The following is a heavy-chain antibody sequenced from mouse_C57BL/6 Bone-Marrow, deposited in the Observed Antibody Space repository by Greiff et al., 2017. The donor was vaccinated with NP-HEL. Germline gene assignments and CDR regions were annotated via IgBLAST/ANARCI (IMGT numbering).Heavy chain of an antibody. Sequence: QVQLQQPGAELVMPGASVKLSCKASGYTFTSYWMHWVKQRPGQGLEWIGEIDPSDSYTNYNQKFKGKSTLTVDKSSSTAYMQLSSLTSEDSAVYYCARGITVVDGPAWFAYWGEGTLGTVSA. CDR1: GYTFTSYW. V-gene: IGHV1-69*01. CDR2: IDPSDSYT. D-gene: IGHD1-1*01. J-gene: IGHJ3*01. CDR3: ARGITVVDGPAWFAY.